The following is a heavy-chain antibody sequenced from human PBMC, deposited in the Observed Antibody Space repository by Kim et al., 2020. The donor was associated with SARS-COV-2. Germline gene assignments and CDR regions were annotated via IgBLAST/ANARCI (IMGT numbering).Heavy chain of an antibody. Sequence: SVKVSCKASGFTFTSSAVQWVRQARGQRLEWIGWIVVGSGNTNYAQKFQERVTITRDMSTSTAYMELSSLRSEDTAVYYCAADAVNDYGDYGLAFDIWGQGTMVTVSS. D-gene: IGHD4-17*01. CDR2: IVVGSGNT. V-gene: IGHV1-58*01. J-gene: IGHJ3*02. CDR1: GFTFTSSA. CDR3: AADAVNDYGDYGLAFDI.